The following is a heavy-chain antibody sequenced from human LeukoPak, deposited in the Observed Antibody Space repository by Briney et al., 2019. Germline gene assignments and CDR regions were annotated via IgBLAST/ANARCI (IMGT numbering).Heavy chain of an antibody. V-gene: IGHV4-59*01. D-gene: IGHD3-10*01. Sequence: SETPSLTCTVSGGSIRSCYWSWIRQSPGKGLEWIGYIYYSGSTKYNPSLKSRVTISVDTSKNQFSLEVNSVTAADTAVYYCARAVLDNENYYAWFDPWGQGTLVTVSS. CDR1: GGSIRSCY. J-gene: IGHJ5*02. CDR3: ARAVLDNENYYAWFDP. CDR2: IYYSGST.